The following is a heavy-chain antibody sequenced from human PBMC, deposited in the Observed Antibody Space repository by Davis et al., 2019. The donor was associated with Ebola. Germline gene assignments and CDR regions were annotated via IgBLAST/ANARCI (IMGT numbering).Heavy chain of an antibody. CDR2: IQEGGDEK. CDR3: ARDYSSAWAFFDY. D-gene: IGHD6-19*01. J-gene: IGHJ4*02. CDR1: GFSFRSYW. Sequence: GESLKISCAASGFSFRSYWMSWVRQAPGKGLEWVANIQEGGDEKYYVDSVKGRFTISRDNTKNLLFLQMNSLRAEDTAVYYCARDYSSAWAFFDYWGQGTLVTVSS. V-gene: IGHV3-7*03.